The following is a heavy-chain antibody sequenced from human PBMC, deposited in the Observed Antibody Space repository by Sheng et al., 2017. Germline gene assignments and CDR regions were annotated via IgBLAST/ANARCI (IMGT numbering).Heavy chain of an antibody. Sequence: EVQLVESGGGLVKPGGSLRLSCSASGFTFSDYMMNWVRQASGKGLEWIGRIRSKHNNHATSYAASVTGRFTVSRDDSRNTAYLEMNSLKTEDTAVYYCTGQREPAADLDVWGQGTTVTVSS. CDR1: GFTFSDYM. J-gene: IGHJ6*02. CDR2: IRSKHNNHAT. D-gene: IGHD2-2*01. CDR3: TGQREPAADLDV. V-gene: IGHV3-73*01.